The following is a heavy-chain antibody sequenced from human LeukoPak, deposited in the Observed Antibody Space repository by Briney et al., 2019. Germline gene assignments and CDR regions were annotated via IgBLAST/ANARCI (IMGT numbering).Heavy chain of an antibody. V-gene: IGHV4-34*01. J-gene: IGHJ4*02. CDR1: GGSFSGYY. CDR3: ERLIAVREENDY. CDR2: INHSGST. D-gene: IGHD3-10*02. Sequence: SETLSLTCAVYGGSFSGYYWSWIRDPPGKGLEWIGEINHSGSTNYNPSLKSRVTISVDTSKNQFSLKLSSVTAADTAVYYCERLIAVREENDYWGQGTLVTVSS.